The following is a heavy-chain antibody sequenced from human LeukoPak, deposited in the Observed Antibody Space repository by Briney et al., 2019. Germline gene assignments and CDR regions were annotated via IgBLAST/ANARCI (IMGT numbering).Heavy chain of an antibody. J-gene: IGHJ5*02. CDR3: AKGGRPYSSSWFSNWFDP. CDR2: ISGSGGST. Sequence: PGGSLRLSCAASGFTFSSYAMSWVRQAPGKGLEWVSAISGSGGSTYYADSVKGRFTISRDNSKNTLYLQMNSLRAEDTAVYYCAKGGRPYSSSWFSNWFDPWGQGTLVTVSS. V-gene: IGHV3-23*01. D-gene: IGHD6-13*01. CDR1: GFTFSSYA.